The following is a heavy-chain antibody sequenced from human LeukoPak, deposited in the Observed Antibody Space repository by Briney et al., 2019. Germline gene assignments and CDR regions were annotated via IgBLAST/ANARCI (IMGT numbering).Heavy chain of an antibody. D-gene: IGHD5-18*01. CDR2: IYTSGST. CDR1: GGSISSYY. CDR3: ARDIVSTVDTAMAETLNDY. V-gene: IGHV4-4*07. J-gene: IGHJ4*02. Sequence: PSETLSLTCTVSGGSISSYYWSWIRQPAGKGLEWIGRIYTSGSTNYNPSLKSRVTMSVDTSKNQFSLKLSSVTAADTAVYYCARDIVSTVDTAMAETLNDYWGQGTLVTVSS.